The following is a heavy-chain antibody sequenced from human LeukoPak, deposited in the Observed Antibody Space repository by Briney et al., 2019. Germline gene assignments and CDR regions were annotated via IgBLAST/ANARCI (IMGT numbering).Heavy chain of an antibody. V-gene: IGHV1-2*02. CDR3: ALKAVPTGPTWFDY. J-gene: IGHJ4*01. CDR2: INPNSGGP. Sequence: GASVKVSCKASGYTFSDYYMQWVRQAPGQGLEWMGWINPNSGGPNYGQKFQGRVTFTRDTSISTAYMELSRLRSDDTAVYYCALKAVPTGPTWFDYWGQGTLVTVFS. D-gene: IGHD2/OR15-2a*01. CDR1: GYTFSDYY.